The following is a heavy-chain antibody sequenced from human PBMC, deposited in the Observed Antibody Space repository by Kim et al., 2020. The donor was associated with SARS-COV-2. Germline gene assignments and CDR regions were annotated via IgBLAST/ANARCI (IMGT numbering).Heavy chain of an antibody. J-gene: IGHJ5*02. D-gene: IGHD5-18*01. Sequence: AQKCQGGVTMTEDTSTDTAYMELSSLRSEDTAVYYCATRNTAMVTVWFDPWGQGTLVTVSS. V-gene: IGHV1-24*01. CDR3: ATRNTAMVTVWFDP.